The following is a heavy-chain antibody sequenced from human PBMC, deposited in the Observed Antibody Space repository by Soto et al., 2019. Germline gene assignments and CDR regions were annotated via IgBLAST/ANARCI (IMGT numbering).Heavy chain of an antibody. Sequence: QVQLVQSGAEVKKPGASVKVSCKASGYTFTSYDINWVRQATAQGLEWMGWVNPDSGNTGYAQKFQGRVTMTRNTSISTAYMELSSLRSEDTAVYYCARERSSSKRFDPWGQGTLVTVSS. CDR1: GYTFTSYD. CDR3: ARERSSSKRFDP. CDR2: VNPDSGNT. V-gene: IGHV1-8*01. D-gene: IGHD3-16*02. J-gene: IGHJ5*02.